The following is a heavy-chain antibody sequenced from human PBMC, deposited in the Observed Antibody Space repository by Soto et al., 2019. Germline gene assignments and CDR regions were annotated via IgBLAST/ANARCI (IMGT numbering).Heavy chain of an antibody. Sequence: QVRLQESGPGLVKPSQTLSLTCSVSGGSIRSGNFYWSWIRQPLGKGLEWIGYIYNAGGTSYNPSLKSRLSISADTSKNQFFLRLTSVTAADTAVYYCARGTPLDFWGQGTLVTVSS. V-gene: IGHV4-30-4*01. J-gene: IGHJ4*02. CDR3: ARGTPLDF. CDR1: GGSIRSGNFY. CDR2: IYNAGGT.